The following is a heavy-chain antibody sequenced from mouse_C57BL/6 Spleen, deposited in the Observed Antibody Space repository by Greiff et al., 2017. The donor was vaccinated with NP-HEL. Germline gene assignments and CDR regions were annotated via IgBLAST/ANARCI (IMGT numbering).Heavy chain of an antibody. J-gene: IGHJ1*03. V-gene: IGHV5-16*01. Sequence: EVQLVESEGGLVQPGSSMKLSCTASGFTFSDYYMAWVRQVPEKGLEWVANINYDGSSTYYLDSLKSRFIISRDNAKNILYLQMSSLKSEDTATYYCARFTTVPSYWYFDVWGTGTTVTVSS. CDR1: GFTFSDYY. D-gene: IGHD1-1*01. CDR3: ARFTTVPSYWYFDV. CDR2: INYDGSST.